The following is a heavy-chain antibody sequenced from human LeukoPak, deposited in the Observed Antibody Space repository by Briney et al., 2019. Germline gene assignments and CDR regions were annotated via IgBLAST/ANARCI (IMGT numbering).Heavy chain of an antibody. CDR2: INPSGGST. CDR3: ARQGSSSWYVVS. V-gene: IGHV1-46*01. J-gene: IGHJ5*01. Sequence: MGIINPSGGSTSYAQKFQGRVTMTRDTSTSTVYMELRSLRSDDTAVYYCARQGSSSWYVVSWGQGTLVTVSS. D-gene: IGHD6-13*01.